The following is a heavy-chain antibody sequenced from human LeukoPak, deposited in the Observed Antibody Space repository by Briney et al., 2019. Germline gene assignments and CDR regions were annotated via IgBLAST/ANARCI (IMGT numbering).Heavy chain of an antibody. CDR1: GDSIRSYY. Sequence: SETLSLTCTISGDSIRSYYCGWIRQPPGKGLEWIAYISYSGSTNYNPSLKSRVTISLDTSKNQFSLKLTSVTAADTAFYFCARARGYDSGYDYYLKNTWFDPWGQGTLVTVSS. CDR3: ARARGYDSGYDYYLKNTWFDP. J-gene: IGHJ5*02. D-gene: IGHD5-12*01. CDR2: ISYSGST. V-gene: IGHV4-59*01.